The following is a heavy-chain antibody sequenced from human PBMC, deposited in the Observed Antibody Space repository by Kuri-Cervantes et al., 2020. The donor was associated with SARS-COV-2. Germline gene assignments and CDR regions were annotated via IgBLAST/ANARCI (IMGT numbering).Heavy chain of an antibody. CDR2: IYYSGST. CDR3: ARRSGYCSSTSCYFFDY. Sequence: SETLSLTCTVSGGSISNSSYYWGWIRQPPGKGLEWIGRIYYSGSTYYNPSLKSRVTISVDTSKNQFSLKLSSVTAADTAVYYCARRSGYCSSTSCYFFDYWGQGTLVTVSS. V-gene: IGHV4-39*07. CDR1: GGSISNSSYY. D-gene: IGHD2-2*01. J-gene: IGHJ4*02.